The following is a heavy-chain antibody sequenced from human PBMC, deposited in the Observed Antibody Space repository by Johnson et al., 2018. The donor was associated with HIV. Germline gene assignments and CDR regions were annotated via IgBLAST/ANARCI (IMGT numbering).Heavy chain of an antibody. CDR2: IHYDGSSK. CDR3: AKETRDSRSAFDI. V-gene: IGHV3-30*02. J-gene: IGHJ3*02. CDR1: GFSFSSYG. Sequence: QVQLVESGGGVVQPGGSLTLSCAESGFSFSSYGIHWVRQAPGKGLEWVTFIHYDGSSKYSADSVKGRFIISRDISKKTVFLQMNSLRPEDTAVYYCAKETRDSRSAFDIWGQGTMVTVSS. D-gene: IGHD3-22*01.